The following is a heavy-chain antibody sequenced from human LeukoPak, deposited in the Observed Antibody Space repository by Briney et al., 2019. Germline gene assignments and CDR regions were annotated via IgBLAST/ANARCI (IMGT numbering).Heavy chain of an antibody. CDR2: ISWNSGSI. CDR1: GFTFDDYA. J-gene: IGHJ4*02. Sequence: GGSLRLSCAASGFTFDDYAMHWVRQAPGKGLEWVSGISWNSGSIGYADSVKGRFTISRDNAKNSLYLQMNSLRAEDMALYYCAKDARYSSSWSDGFDYWGQGTLVTVSS. V-gene: IGHV3-9*03. D-gene: IGHD6-13*01. CDR3: AKDARYSSSWSDGFDY.